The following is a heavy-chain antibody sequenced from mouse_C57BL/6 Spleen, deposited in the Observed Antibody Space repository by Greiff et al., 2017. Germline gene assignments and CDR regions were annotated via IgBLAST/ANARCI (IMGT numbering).Heavy chain of an antibody. CDR1: GYTFTSYW. V-gene: IGHV1-64*01. J-gene: IGHJ3*01. Sequence: QVQLQQPGAELVKPGASVQLSCKASGYTFTSYWMHWVTQRPGQGLEWIGMIHPNSGSTNYNEKFKSKATLTVDKSSSTAYMQLSSLTSEYSAVYCCAREGSSPTWFAYWGQGTLVTVS. CDR2: IHPNSGST. D-gene: IGHD1-1*01. CDR3: AREGSSPTWFAY.